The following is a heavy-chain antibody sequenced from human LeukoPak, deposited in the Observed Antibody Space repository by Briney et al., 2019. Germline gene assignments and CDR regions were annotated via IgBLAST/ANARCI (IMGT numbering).Heavy chain of an antibody. V-gene: IGHV4-59*12. J-gene: IGHJ4*02. CDR1: GGSISSYY. Sequence: SETLSLTCTVSGGSISSYYWSWIRQPPGKGLEWIGYIYYSGSTNYNPSLKSRVTISVDTSKIQFSLKLSSVTAADTAVYYCARARIAAAGNFDYWGQGTLVTVSS. D-gene: IGHD6-13*01. CDR2: IYYSGST. CDR3: ARARIAAAGNFDY.